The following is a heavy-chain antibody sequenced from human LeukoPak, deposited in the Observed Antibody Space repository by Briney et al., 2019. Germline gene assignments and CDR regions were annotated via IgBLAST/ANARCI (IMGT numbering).Heavy chain of an antibody. J-gene: IGHJ4*02. CDR2: IWYDGSNK. D-gene: IGHD4-11*01. Sequence: GGSLRLSCAASGLTFSSYGMHWVRQAPGKGLEWVAVIWYDGSNKYYADSVKGRFTISRDNSKNTLYVQMNSLRTDDAAVYYCAKSKSPYPMDYIFDFWGQGTRVTVSS. CDR3: AKSKSPYPMDYIFDF. CDR1: GLTFSSYG. V-gene: IGHV3-30*02.